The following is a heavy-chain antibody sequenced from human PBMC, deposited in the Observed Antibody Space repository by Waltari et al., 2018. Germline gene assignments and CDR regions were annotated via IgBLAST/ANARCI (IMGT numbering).Heavy chain of an antibody. CDR1: GGSFSGYY. D-gene: IGHD1-1*01. J-gene: IGHJ4*02. CDR3: ARGRRDTFHPGGYFDY. V-gene: IGHV4-34*01. Sequence: QVQLQQWGAGLLKPSETLSLTCAVYGGSFSGYYWSWIRQPPGKGLEWIGEINHSGSTNYNPSLKRRVTRSVDTSKNQFALKLSSVTAADTAVYYCARGRRDTFHPGGYFDYWGQGTLVTVSS. CDR2: INHSGST.